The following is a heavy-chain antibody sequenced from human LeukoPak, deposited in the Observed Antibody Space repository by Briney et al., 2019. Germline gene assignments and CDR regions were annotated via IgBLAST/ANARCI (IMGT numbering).Heavy chain of an antibody. CDR2: ISGGGRTT. CDR3: AKDRNDHVDRAMLDC. Sequence: GGSLRLSCAASGFTFSSYAMSWVRQAPGKGLEWVSTISGGGRTTYYADSVKGRFTMFRDNSKNTLYLQMNSLRAEDTAVYYCAKDRNDHVDRAMLDCWGQGALVTVSS. CDR1: GFTFSSYA. D-gene: IGHD5-18*01. J-gene: IGHJ4*02. V-gene: IGHV3-23*01.